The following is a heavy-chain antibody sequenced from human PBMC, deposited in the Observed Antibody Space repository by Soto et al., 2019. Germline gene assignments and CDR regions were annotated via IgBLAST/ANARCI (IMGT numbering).Heavy chain of an antibody. Sequence: SETLSLTCAVYGGSFSGYYWSWIRQPPGKGLEWIGEINHSGSTNYNPSLKSRVTISVDTSKNQFSLKLSSVTAADTAVYYCARGSTIIVATNFWFDPWGQGTLVTVSS. CDR3: ARGSTIIVATNFWFDP. D-gene: IGHD5-12*01. V-gene: IGHV4-34*01. CDR2: INHSGST. CDR1: GGSFSGYY. J-gene: IGHJ5*02.